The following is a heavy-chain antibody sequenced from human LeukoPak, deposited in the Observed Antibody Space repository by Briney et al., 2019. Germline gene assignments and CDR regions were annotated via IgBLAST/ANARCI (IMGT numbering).Heavy chain of an antibody. D-gene: IGHD2-21*01. V-gene: IGHV4-39*01. J-gene: IGHJ4*02. CDR2: IHYSGRT. CDR3: ARRDSPSMFDY. Sequence: PSETLSLTCPVSGDSISSSDHYWGWIRQPPGKGLEWIGSIHYSGRTSYNPSLKSRVTISIDASKNQFSLRLNSVTAADAAVYYCARRDSPSMFDYWGQGTLVTVSS. CDR1: GDSISSSDHY.